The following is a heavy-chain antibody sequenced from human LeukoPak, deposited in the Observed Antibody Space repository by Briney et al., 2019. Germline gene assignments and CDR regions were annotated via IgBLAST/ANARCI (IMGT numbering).Heavy chain of an antibody. J-gene: IGHJ3*02. Sequence: NPGGSLRLSCAASAFNFSSYIMNWVRHAPGKGLEWVSSISSSSSYIYYADSVKGRFTISRDNVKSSLYLQMNSPRAEVTAVYYCARPHYGDFGDDAFDIWGQGTMVTVSS. CDR3: ARPHYGDFGDDAFDI. V-gene: IGHV3-21*01. D-gene: IGHD4-17*01. CDR2: ISSSSSYI. CDR1: AFNFSSYI.